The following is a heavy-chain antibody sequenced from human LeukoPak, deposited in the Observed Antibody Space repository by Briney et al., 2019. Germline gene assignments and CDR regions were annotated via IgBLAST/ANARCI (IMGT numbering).Heavy chain of an antibody. CDR3: ARGPYYADTPGAFDI. CDR2: IYTSGST. V-gene: IGHV4-61*02. J-gene: IGHJ3*02. Sequence: PSETLSLTCTVSGGSISSGSYYWSWIRQPAGKGLEWIGRIYTSGSTNYNPSLKSRVTISVDTSKNQFSLKLSSVTAADTAVYYCARGPYYADTPGAFDIWGQGTMVTVSS. D-gene: IGHD2/OR15-2a*01. CDR1: GGSISSGSYY.